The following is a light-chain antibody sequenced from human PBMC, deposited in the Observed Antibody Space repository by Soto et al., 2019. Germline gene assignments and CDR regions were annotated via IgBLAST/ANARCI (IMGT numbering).Light chain of an antibody. CDR1: QSVSNNY. V-gene: IGKV3-20*01. CDR2: GAS. Sequence: EIVFTQSPGTLSLSPGERATLSCRASQSVSNNYLAWYQQKPGQAPRLIIYGASSRETGILDRFSGSGSGTDFTLTISRLEPEDFAVYYCQQYGNKNLTFGGGTQVDIK. CDR3: QQYGNKNLT. J-gene: IGKJ4*01.